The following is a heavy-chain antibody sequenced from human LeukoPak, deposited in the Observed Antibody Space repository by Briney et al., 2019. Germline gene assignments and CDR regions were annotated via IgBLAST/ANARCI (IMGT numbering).Heavy chain of an antibody. V-gene: IGHV4-4*02. CDR2: IYHSGST. D-gene: IGHD6-13*01. J-gene: IGHJ4*02. Sequence: SETLSLTCAVSGGSISSSNWWSWVRQPPGKGLEWIGEIYHSGSTNYNPSLKSRVAISVDTSKNHFSLKVNSVTAADTAVYYCARVNADSSSWPFDYWGQGTLVTVSS. CDR1: GGSISSSNW. CDR3: ARVNADSSSWPFDY.